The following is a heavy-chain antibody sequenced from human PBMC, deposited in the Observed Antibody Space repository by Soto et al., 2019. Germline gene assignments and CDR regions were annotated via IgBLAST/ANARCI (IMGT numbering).Heavy chain of an antibody. J-gene: IGHJ3*02. D-gene: IGHD2-15*01. CDR1: GYTFTSYG. Sequence: ASVKVACKASGYTFTSYGSSWVLQAPGQGLEWMGWISAYNGNTNYAQKLQGRVTMTTDTSTSTAYMELRSLRSDDTAVYYCARDVVGRCYSVCDAFDIWGQGTMVTVSS. CDR3: ARDVVGRCYSVCDAFDI. CDR2: ISAYNGNT. V-gene: IGHV1-18*01.